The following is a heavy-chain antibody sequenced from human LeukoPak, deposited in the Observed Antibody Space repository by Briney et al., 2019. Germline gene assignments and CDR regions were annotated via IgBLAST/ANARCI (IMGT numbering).Heavy chain of an antibody. CDR2: IRYDGSNK. Sequence: GGSLRLSCAASGFTFSSYGMRWVRQAPGKGLEWVAFIRYDGSNKYYVDSVKGRFTISRDNSKNTLYLQMNSLRAEDTAVYYCAKDSEYYYDSSGSHFDYWGQGTLVTVSS. V-gene: IGHV3-30*02. CDR3: AKDSEYYYDSSGSHFDY. D-gene: IGHD3-22*01. CDR1: GFTFSSYG. J-gene: IGHJ4*02.